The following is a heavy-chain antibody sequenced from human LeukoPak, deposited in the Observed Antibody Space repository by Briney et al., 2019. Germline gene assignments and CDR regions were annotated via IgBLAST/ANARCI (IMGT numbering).Heavy chain of an antibody. CDR3: TRRPDWAGSGSSYYGMDV. CDR1: GFTFSSYW. V-gene: IGHV3-74*01. D-gene: IGHD3-10*01. J-gene: IGHJ6*02. Sequence: GGSLRLSCAASGFTFSSYWMHWVRQAPGKGLVWVSRINSDGSSTSYADSVKGRFTISRDNAKNTAYLQMNSLKTEDTAVYYCTRRPDWAGSGSSYYGMDVWGQGTTVTVSS. CDR2: INSDGSST.